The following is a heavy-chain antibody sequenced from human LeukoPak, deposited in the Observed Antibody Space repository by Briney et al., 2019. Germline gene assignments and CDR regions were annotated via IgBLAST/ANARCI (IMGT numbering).Heavy chain of an antibody. D-gene: IGHD3-10*01. CDR1: GFTFSNYA. J-gene: IGHJ6*03. CDR2: ISYDGNNK. CDR3: ARGGPIYGSGSQYYYMDV. Sequence: PGRSLRLSCAASGFTFSNYAVHWVRQAPGKGLEWVGVISYDGNNKYYADSVKGRFTISRDNSKNTLYLQMNSLRAEDTAVYYCARGGPIYGSGSQYYYMDVWGKGTTVTISS. V-gene: IGHV3-30*04.